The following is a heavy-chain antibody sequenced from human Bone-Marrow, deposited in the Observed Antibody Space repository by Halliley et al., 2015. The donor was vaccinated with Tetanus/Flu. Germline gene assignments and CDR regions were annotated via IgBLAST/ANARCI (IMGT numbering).Heavy chain of an antibody. CDR2: ISPYNGAT. CDR1: GYTFTSYG. V-gene: IGHV1-18*04. J-gene: IGHJ5*02. CDR3: ARDRRGVSVAGSPGNSFDP. D-gene: IGHD6-19*01. Sequence: QLVQSGGEVKKPGASVRVSCKASGYTFTSYGINWVRQAPGQGLEWMGWISPYNGATNYAQNFQDRVTMTTDTSTNSASMGLRSLTSDDTAVYYCARDRRGVSVAGSPGNSFDPWGQGTLVTVSS.